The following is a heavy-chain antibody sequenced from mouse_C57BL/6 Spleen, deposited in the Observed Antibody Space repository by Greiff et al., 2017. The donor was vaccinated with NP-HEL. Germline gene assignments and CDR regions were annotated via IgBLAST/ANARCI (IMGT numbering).Heavy chain of an antibody. J-gene: IGHJ4*01. CDR3: ARGGSSYAMDY. V-gene: IGHV1-26*01. CDR2: INPNNGGT. D-gene: IGHD1-1*01. Sequence: VQLKQSGPELVKPGASVKISCKASGYTFTDYYMNWVKQSHGKSLEWIGDINPNNGGTSYNQKFKGKATLTVDKSSSTAYMELRSLTSEDSAVYYCARGGSSYAMDYWGQGTSVTVSS. CDR1: GYTFTDYY.